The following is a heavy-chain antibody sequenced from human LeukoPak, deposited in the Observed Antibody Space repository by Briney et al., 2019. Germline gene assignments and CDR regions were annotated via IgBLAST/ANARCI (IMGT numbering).Heavy chain of an antibody. CDR1: GGSISSYY. D-gene: IGHD3-3*01. CDR2: IYTSGST. CDR3: ARDRPYYDFWSGDIGDY. Sequence: SETLSLTCTVSGGSISSYYWSWIRQPAGKGLEWIGRIYTSGSTNYNPSLKSRVTMSVDTSKNQFSLKLSSVTAADTAVYYCARDRPYYDFWSGDIGDYWGQGTLVTVSS. V-gene: IGHV4-4*07. J-gene: IGHJ4*02.